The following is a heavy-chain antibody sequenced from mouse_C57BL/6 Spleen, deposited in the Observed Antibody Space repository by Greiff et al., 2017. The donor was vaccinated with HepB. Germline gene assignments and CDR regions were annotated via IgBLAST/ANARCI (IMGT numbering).Heavy chain of an antibody. CDR2: ISSGGSYT. CDR1: GFTFSSYG. CDR3: AREGLADGGFDY. D-gene: IGHD2-4*01. Sequence: EVQLVESGGDLVKPGGSLKLSCAASGFTFSSYGMSWVRQTPDKRLEWVATISSGGSYTYYPDSVKGRFTISRDNAKNTLYLQMSSLKSEDTAMYYCAREGLADGGFDYWGQGTTLTVSS. V-gene: IGHV5-6*01. J-gene: IGHJ2*01.